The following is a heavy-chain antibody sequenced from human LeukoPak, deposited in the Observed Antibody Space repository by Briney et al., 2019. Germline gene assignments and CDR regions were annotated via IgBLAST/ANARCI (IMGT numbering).Heavy chain of an antibody. Sequence: GESLKISCKGSGYSFTSYWLGWARQMPGKGLEWMGIIYPGDSDTRYSLSFQGQATISADKSISTAYLQWSSLKASAEAMYYYSRVTGDIVARIGFDYWGQGTLVTVSS. D-gene: IGHD5-12*01. J-gene: IGHJ4*02. V-gene: IGHV5-51*01. CDR3: SRVTGDIVARIGFDY. CDR1: GYSFTSYW. CDR2: IYPGDSDT.